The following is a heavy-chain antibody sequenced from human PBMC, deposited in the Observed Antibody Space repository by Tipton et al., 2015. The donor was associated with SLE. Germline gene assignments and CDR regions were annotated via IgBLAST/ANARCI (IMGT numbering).Heavy chain of an antibody. Sequence: SLRLSCAASGFTFSSYGMHWVRQAPGKGLEWVAVIYYDGTKKYYADSVKGRFTISRDNAKNTLYLQMNSLRAEDTAVYYCARGRAGSWRDAFDIWGQGTLVTVSS. CDR2: IYYDGTKK. CDR3: ARGRAGSWRDAFDI. V-gene: IGHV3-33*01. J-gene: IGHJ3*02. D-gene: IGHD6-13*01. CDR1: GFTFSSYG.